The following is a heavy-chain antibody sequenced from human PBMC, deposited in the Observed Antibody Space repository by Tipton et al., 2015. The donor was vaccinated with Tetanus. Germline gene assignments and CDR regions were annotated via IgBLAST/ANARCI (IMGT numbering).Heavy chain of an antibody. D-gene: IGHD2-8*01. J-gene: IGHJ4*02. CDR3: ARAHCTDGVCNFDF. CDR2: IYPGDSDT. CDR1: GYIFNNYW. Sequence: QLVQSGGEVKKPGESLKISCKGPGYIFNNYWIGWVRQKPGKGLEWMGIIYPGDSDTRYSPSFQGQVTISVDKSINTAYLQWSSLKASDTSMFYCARAHCTDGVCNFDFWGQGALVTVAP. V-gene: IGHV5-51*01.